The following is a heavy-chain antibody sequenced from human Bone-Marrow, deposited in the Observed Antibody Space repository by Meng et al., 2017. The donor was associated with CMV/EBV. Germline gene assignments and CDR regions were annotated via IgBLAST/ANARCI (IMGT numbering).Heavy chain of an antibody. J-gene: IGHJ6*02. CDR2: MNPNIGNT. D-gene: IGHD6-6*01. V-gene: IGHV1-8*01. CDR3: ARWGSSSDGYYYYGMDV. CDR1: GYTFTSYD. Sequence: ASVKVSCKPSGYTFTSYDINWVRQATGQGLEWMGWMNPNIGNTGYAQKFQGRVTMTRNNSISTAYMELSSLRSEDTAVYYCARWGSSSDGYYYYGMDVWGQGTTVTVSS.